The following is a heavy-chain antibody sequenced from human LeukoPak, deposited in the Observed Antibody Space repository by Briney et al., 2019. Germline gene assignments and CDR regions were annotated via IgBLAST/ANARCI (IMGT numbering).Heavy chain of an antibody. J-gene: IGHJ4*02. CDR3: ALLAVASDFDY. CDR2: VTHSGST. Sequence: PSETLSLTCAVSGGSFSGYHWSWIRQSPDKGLEYIGEVTHSGSTDYNPSLKSRVTISVDTSKKEFSLRLKSVTAADTAVYYCALLAVASDFDYWGQGALVTVSS. CDR1: GGSFSGYH. V-gene: IGHV4-34*01. D-gene: IGHD6-19*01.